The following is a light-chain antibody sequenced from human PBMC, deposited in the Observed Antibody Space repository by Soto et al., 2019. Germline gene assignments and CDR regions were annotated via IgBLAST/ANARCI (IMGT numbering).Light chain of an antibody. CDR2: KAS. CDR3: QQYNSYPWT. J-gene: IGKJ1*01. Sequence: DILLTQSPASLSASVGERATLSCRASQGISSYLAWYQQKPGKAPKLLIYKASSLESGVPSRFSGSGSGTEFTLTISSMQPDDFATYYCQQYNSYPWTFGQGTKVDI. V-gene: IGKV1-5*03. CDR1: QGISSY.